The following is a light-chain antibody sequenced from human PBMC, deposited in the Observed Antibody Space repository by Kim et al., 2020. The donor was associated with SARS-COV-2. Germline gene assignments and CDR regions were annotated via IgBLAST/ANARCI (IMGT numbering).Light chain of an antibody. V-gene: IGKV1-27*01. CDR1: QGISNY. CDR3: QRYNSAPALT. CDR2: AAS. J-gene: IGKJ4*01. Sequence: DIQMTQSPSSLSASVGDRVTITCRASQGISNYLAWYQQKPGKIPRLLIYAASTLQSGVPSRFSGSGSGTDFTLTISSLQPEDVASYYCQRYNSAPALTFGGGTRVEIK.